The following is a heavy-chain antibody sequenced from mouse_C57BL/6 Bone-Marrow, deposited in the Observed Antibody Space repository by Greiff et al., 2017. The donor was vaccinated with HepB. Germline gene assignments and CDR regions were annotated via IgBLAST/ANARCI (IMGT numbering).Heavy chain of an antibody. D-gene: IGHD1-1*01. J-gene: IGHJ4*01. CDR2: IDPENGDT. Sequence: VQLQQSGAELVRPGASVKLSCTASGFNIKDDYMHWVKQRPEQGLEWIGWIDPENGDTEYASKFQGKATITSDTSSNTAYLQLSSLTSEDTAVYYCTTWSLITTVRGVYAMDYWGQGTSVTVSS. CDR1: GFNIKDDY. CDR3: TTWSLITTVRGVYAMDY. V-gene: IGHV14-4*01.